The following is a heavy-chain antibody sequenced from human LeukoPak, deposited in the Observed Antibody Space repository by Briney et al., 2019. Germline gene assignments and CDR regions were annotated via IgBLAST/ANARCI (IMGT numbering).Heavy chain of an antibody. J-gene: IGHJ4*02. CDR1: SGSITNNW. CDR2: ISQSART. D-gene: IGHD3-3*01. Sequence: SETLSLTCAVTSGSITNNWWTWVRQPPGKGLEWIGEISQSARTNYNPSLKSRVTLSIDKSRNQFSLTMISVTAADTAVYYCAREPTSRLRFLEWSHPQYYFDYWGQGTLVTVSS. V-gene: IGHV4-4*02. CDR3: AREPTSRLRFLEWSHPQYYFDY.